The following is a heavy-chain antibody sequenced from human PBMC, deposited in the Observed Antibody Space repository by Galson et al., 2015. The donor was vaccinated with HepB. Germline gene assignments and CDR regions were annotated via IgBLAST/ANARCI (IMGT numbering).Heavy chain of an antibody. CDR1: GGSISSSSYY. D-gene: IGHD2-15*01. V-gene: IGHV4-39*01. CDR2: IYYSGST. J-gene: IGHJ5*02. Sequence: SETLSLTCTVSGGSISSSSYYWGWIRQPPGKGLEWIWSIYYSGSTYYNPSLKSRVTISVDTSKNQFSLKLSSVTAADTAVYYCASVQFSLLVAATHNWFDPWGQGTLVTVSS. CDR3: ASVQFSLLVAATHNWFDP.